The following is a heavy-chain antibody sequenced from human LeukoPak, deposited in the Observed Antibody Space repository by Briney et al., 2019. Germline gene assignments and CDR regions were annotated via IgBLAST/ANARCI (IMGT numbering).Heavy chain of an antibody. CDR2: ISSSSSTI. J-gene: IGHJ4*02. V-gene: IGHV3-48*01. Sequence: GGSLRLSCAASGFTFSSYSMNWVRQAPGKGLEWVSYISSSSSTIHYADSVKGRFTISRDNAKNSLYLQMNSLRAEDTAVYYCARDPGELLPVYWGQGTLVTVSS. CDR3: ARDPGELLPVY. D-gene: IGHD1-26*01. CDR1: GFTFSSYS.